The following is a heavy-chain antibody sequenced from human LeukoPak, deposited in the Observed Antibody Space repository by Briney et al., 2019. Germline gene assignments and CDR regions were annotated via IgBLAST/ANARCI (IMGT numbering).Heavy chain of an antibody. CDR1: GYTFTSYY. Sequence: ASVKVSCKASGYTFTSYYMHWVRQAPGQGLEWMGIINTSGGSTSYAQKFQGRVTMTRDMSTSTVYMELSSLRSEDTAVYYCARPRGDGPDAFDIWGQGTMVTVSS. V-gene: IGHV1-46*01. CDR2: INTSGGST. CDR3: ARPRGDGPDAFDI. J-gene: IGHJ3*02. D-gene: IGHD5-24*01.